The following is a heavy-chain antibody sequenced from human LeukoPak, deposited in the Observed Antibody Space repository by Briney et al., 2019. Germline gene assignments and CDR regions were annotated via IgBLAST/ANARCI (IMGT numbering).Heavy chain of an antibody. CDR1: GLTFSTYA. CDR2: NRCNGGSI. Sequence: KSGGSLRLSCAASGLTFSTYAKSWVRQAPGKGLEWVSVNRCNGGSIYYADSVKGRFTMSRDNSKNTLYMQMNSLRAEDSAVYYCAKGKMTANMHWFDPWGQGTLVTVSS. V-gene: IGHV3-23*01. CDR3: AKGKMTANMHWFDP. J-gene: IGHJ5*02. D-gene: IGHD2-21*02.